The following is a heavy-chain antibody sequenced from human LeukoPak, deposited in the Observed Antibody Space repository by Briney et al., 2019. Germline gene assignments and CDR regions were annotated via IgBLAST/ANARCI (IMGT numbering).Heavy chain of an antibody. Sequence: GRSLRLSCAASGFTFSSYGMHWVRQAPGKGLEWVAVISYDGSNKYYADSVKGRFTISRDNSKNTLYLQMSSLRAEDTAVYYCAKESREVDILTGYYTAGFNWFDPWGQGTLVTVSS. D-gene: IGHD3-9*01. J-gene: IGHJ5*02. CDR1: GFTFSSYG. CDR2: ISYDGSNK. CDR3: AKESREVDILTGYYTAGFNWFDP. V-gene: IGHV3-30*18.